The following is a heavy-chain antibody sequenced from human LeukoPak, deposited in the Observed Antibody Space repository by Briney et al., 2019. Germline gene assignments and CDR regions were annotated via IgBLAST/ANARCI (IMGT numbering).Heavy chain of an antibody. D-gene: IGHD2-2*01. J-gene: IGHJ4*02. CDR1: GGSISSYY. CDR2: ISYSGST. CDR3: ARVRYCSTNRCYDREFDN. Sequence: SETLSLTCTVSGGSISSYYWSWIRQPPGKGLEWIGYISYSGSTNFNPSLKSRVTISVDTSKNQFSLKLNSVTAADTAVYYCARVRYCSTNRCYDREFDNWGQGTLVTVSS. V-gene: IGHV4-59*01.